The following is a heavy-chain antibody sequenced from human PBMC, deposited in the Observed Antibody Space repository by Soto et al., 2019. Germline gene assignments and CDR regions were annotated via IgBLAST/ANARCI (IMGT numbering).Heavy chain of an antibody. CDR3: AKNPNSITGTTSYYYMDV. D-gene: IGHD1-7*01. V-gene: IGHV3-23*01. CDR2: ISGSGGST. Sequence: GGSLRLSCAASGFTFSSYAMSWVRQAPGKGLEWVSAISGSGGSTYYADSVKGRFTISRDNSKNTLYLKMNSLRAEDTAVYYCAKNPNSITGTTSYYYMDVWGKGTTVTVSS. J-gene: IGHJ6*03. CDR1: GFTFSSYA.